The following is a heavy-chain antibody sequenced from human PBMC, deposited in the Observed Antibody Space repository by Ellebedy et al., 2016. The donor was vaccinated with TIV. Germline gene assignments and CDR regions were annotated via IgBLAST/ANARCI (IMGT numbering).Heavy chain of an antibody. V-gene: IGHV3-23*01. J-gene: IGHJ6*02. CDR1: GFTFSGYA. D-gene: IGHD1-26*01. Sequence: GESLKISCVASGFTFSGYAMSWVRQAPGKGLEWVSGINNGGRTTSYADSVKGRFTISRDNSRNTLYLQMNSLRAEDSAVYYCAKDMVIGDGKWEIDVWGQGATVTVSS. CDR3: AKDMVIGDGKWEIDV. CDR2: INNGGRTT.